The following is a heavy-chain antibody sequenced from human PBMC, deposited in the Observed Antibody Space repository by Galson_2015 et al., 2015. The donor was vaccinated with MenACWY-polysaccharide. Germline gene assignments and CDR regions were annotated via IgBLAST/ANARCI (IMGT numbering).Heavy chain of an antibody. V-gene: IGHV4-31*03. D-gene: IGHD3-16*01. J-gene: IGHJ5*02. CDR1: GDSITSGPYF. Sequence: TLSLTCTVSGDSITSGPYFWSWIRQHPGEGLEWIASISYDGGTYYNPSLNSRITISIDTPKNQFSLKLNPVTAADTAVYYCVRGGRAVSNINWFDPWGQGTLVTVSS. CDR2: ISYDGGT. CDR3: VRGGRAVSNINWFDP.